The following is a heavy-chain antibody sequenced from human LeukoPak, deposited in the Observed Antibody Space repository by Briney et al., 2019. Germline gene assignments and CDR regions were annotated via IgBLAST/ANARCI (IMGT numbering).Heavy chain of an antibody. J-gene: IGHJ6*02. CDR1: GFTFSSYA. Sequence: GGYLRRSCAASGFTFSSYAMHWVRQAPGKGLEWVAVISYDGSNKYYADSVKGRFTISRDNSKNTLYLQMNSLRAEDTAVYYCARDQAAYYDFWSGGYGMDVWGQGTTVTVSS. CDR3: ARDQAAYYDFWSGGYGMDV. V-gene: IGHV3-30-3*01. D-gene: IGHD3-3*01. CDR2: ISYDGSNK.